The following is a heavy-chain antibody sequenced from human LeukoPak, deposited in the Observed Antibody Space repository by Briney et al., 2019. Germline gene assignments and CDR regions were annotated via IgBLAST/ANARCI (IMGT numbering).Heavy chain of an antibody. CDR1: GFIFSSFA. V-gene: IGHV3-23*01. CDR2: ISGSGDST. J-gene: IGHJ4*02. Sequence: PGGPLRLSCAASGFIFSSFAMYWVRQAPGKGLEWVSSISGSGDSTYYADSVKGKFTISRDNSKNTVYLQMNSLRAEDTAVYYCGSSWHLSGAIDYWGRGTLVTVSS. CDR3: GSSWHLSGAIDY. D-gene: IGHD3-16*02.